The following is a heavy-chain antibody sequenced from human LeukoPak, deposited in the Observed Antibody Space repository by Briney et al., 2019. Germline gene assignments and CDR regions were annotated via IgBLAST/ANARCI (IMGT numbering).Heavy chain of an antibody. CDR2: INTVGSIT. CDR1: GFTFSDYW. D-gene: IGHD3-10*01. CDR3: ARDRGPRTGLMVREAYDY. V-gene: IGHV3-74*01. Sequence: GGSLRLSCAASGFTFSDYWIHWVRQAPGKGLVWVSRINTVGSITNYADSVKGRFSISRDNAKNTLYLQMSSLRAEDTAVYYCARDRGPRTGLMVREAYDYWGQGTLVTVSS. J-gene: IGHJ4*02.